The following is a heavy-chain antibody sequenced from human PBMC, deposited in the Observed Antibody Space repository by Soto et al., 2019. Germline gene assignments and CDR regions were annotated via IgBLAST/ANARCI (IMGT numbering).Heavy chain of an antibody. V-gene: IGHV3-7*01. CDR1: GFTFSSYW. Sequence: EVQLVESGGGLVQPGGSLRLSCAASGFTFSSYWMSWVRQAPVKGLEWVGNIKQDGSEKNYVDFMEGRFTSARDNAANSLYLQMNSLRAEDTAVYYCARLASAGRGWDVWGQGTTVVVSS. D-gene: IGHD6-13*01. J-gene: IGHJ6*02. CDR3: ARLASAGRGWDV. CDR2: IKQDGSEK.